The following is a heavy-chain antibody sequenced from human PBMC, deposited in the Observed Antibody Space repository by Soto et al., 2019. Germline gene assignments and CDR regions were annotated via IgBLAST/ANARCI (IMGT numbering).Heavy chain of an antibody. D-gene: IGHD3-10*01. V-gene: IGHV3-11*01. CDR1: GFTFSDYY. Sequence: QVQLVESGGGLVKPGGSLRLSCAASGFTFSDYYMSWIRQAPGKGLEWVSYISSSGSTIYYADSVKGRFTISRDNAKNSLYLQMNSLRAEDTAVYYCARDLSYYGSGSYFIYYYYGMDVWGQGTTVTVSS. CDR3: ARDLSYYGSGSYFIYYYYGMDV. J-gene: IGHJ6*02. CDR2: ISSSGSTI.